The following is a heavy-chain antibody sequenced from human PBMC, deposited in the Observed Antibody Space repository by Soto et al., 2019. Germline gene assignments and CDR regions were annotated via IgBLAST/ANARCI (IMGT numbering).Heavy chain of an antibody. CDR1: SQSFSDYY. J-gene: IGHJ4*02. D-gene: IGHD3-16*02. CDR2: IDRSGRT. CDR3: ALWGSYRSFDN. V-gene: IGHV4-34*01. Sequence: PSETLSLTCTMYSQSFSDYYRNWIRQTPGKGLEWIGEIDRSGRTKYNPSLKSRVAISVDTSKNQFSLKVTSMTAADTAVYYCALWGSYRSFDNWGQGTLVTVSS.